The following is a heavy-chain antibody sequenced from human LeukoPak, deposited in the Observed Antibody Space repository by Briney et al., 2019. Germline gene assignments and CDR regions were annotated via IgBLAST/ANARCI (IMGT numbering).Heavy chain of an antibody. CDR2: INPSGGST. V-gene: IGHV1-46*01. D-gene: IGHD3-3*01. CDR1: GYTFTSYY. CDR3: ARDPYDFWSGYYPTGYMDV. Sequence: ASVTVSCKASGYTFTSYYMHWVRQAPGQGLEWMGIINPSGGSTSYAQKFQGRVTMTRDMSTSTAYMELRSLRSDDTAVYYCARDPYDFWSGYYPTGYMDVWGKGTTVTVSS. J-gene: IGHJ6*03.